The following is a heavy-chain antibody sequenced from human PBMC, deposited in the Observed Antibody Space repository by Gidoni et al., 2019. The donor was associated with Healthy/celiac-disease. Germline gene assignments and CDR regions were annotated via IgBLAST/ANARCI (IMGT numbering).Heavy chain of an antibody. J-gene: IGHJ3*02. CDR3: ARLPPTTVTTDDAFDI. V-gene: IGHV4-39*01. Sequence: QLQLQESGPGLVKPAETLSLTCTVSGGSISSSSYYWGWIRQHPGKGLEWIGSIYSSGSTYYNPSLKRRVTISVDTSKNQFSLKLSSVTATDTAVYYCARLPPTTVTTDDAFDIWGQGTMVTVSS. D-gene: IGHD4-17*01. CDR2: IYSSGST. CDR1: GGSISSSSYY.